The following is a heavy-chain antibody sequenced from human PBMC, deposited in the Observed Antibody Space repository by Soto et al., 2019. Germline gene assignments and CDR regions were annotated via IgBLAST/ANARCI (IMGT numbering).Heavy chain of an antibody. V-gene: IGHV3-21*01. CDR3: ARDNFARMDV. CDR2: ISSSSSYI. Sequence: SLRLSCAASGFTFSNYSMNWVRQAPGKGLEWVSSISSSSSYIYYADSVTGRFTISRDNAKNSLYLQMNSLRAEDTAVYYCARDNFARMDVWGQGTTVTVSS. J-gene: IGHJ6*02. D-gene: IGHD3-9*01. CDR1: GFTFSNYS.